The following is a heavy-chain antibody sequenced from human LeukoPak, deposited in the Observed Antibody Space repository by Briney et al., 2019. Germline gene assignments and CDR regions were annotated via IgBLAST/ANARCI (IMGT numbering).Heavy chain of an antibody. Sequence: TGGSLRLSCAASGFTFSSYAMSWVRQAPGKGLEWVSAVSGSGGSTYYADSVKGRFTISRDNSKNTLYLQMNSLGAEDTAVYYCAKSYYDSSGYYGYWGQGTLVTVSS. CDR1: GFTFSSYA. CDR3: AKSYYDSSGYYGY. CDR2: VSGSGGST. D-gene: IGHD3-22*01. J-gene: IGHJ4*02. V-gene: IGHV3-23*01.